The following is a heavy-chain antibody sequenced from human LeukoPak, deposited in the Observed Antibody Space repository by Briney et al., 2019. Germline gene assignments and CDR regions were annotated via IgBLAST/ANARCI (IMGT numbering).Heavy chain of an antibody. Sequence: SETLSPTCAVYGGSFSGYYWSWIRQPPGKGLEWIGEINHSGSTNYNPSLKSRVTISVDTSKNQFSLKLSSVTAADTAVYYCARGPDLSIAAAGTFDYWGQGTLVTVSS. V-gene: IGHV4-34*01. CDR2: INHSGST. D-gene: IGHD6-13*01. CDR3: ARGPDLSIAAAGTFDY. J-gene: IGHJ4*02. CDR1: GGSFSGYY.